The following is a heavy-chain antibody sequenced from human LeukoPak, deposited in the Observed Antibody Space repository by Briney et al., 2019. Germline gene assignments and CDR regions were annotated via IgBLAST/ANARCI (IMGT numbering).Heavy chain of an antibody. CDR2: IYTSGST. D-gene: IGHD4-23*01. J-gene: IGHJ6*03. V-gene: IGHV4-4*07. CDR1: GGSISSYY. Sequence: SETLSLTCTVSGGSISSYYWSWIRQPAGKGLEWIGRIYTSGSTNYNPSLKSRVTMSVDTSKNQFSLKLSSVTAADTAVYYCARDTKFTVVTPLTYYYYYYMDVWGKGTTVTVSS. CDR3: ARDTKFTVVTPLTYYYYYYMDV.